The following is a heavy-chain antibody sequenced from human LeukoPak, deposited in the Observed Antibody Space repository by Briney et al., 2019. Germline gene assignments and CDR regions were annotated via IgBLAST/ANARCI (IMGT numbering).Heavy chain of an antibody. CDR1: GYSFASYW. Sequence: GESLKISCKGSGYSFASYWIGWVRQMPGKGLEWMGIIYPGDSDTRYSPSFQGQVTISADKSISTAYLQWSSLKASDTAMYYCARHSNQLAARYNWFDPWGQGTLVTVSS. J-gene: IGHJ5*02. V-gene: IGHV5-51*01. D-gene: IGHD6-6*01. CDR3: ARHSNQLAARYNWFDP. CDR2: IYPGDSDT.